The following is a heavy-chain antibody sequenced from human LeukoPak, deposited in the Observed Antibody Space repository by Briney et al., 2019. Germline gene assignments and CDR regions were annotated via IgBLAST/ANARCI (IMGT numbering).Heavy chain of an antibody. CDR3: ARDGLYNWNDKGFDY. J-gene: IGHJ4*02. CDR2: ISPYNGNT. CDR1: GYTFTTYY. V-gene: IGHV1-18*04. D-gene: IGHD1-20*01. Sequence: ASVKVSCKVSGYTFTTYYMHWVRQAPGQGLEWMGWISPYNGNTNYAQNFQGRVTMTTDTSTSTAYMELRSLTSDDTAVYSCARDGLYNWNDKGFDYWGQGTLVTVSS.